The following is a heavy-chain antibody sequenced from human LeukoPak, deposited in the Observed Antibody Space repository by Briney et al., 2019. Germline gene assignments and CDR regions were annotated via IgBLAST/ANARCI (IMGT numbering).Heavy chain of an antibody. CDR1: GFTFSSYG. V-gene: IGHV3-30*18. Sequence: PGGSLRLSCAASGFTFSSYGMHWVRQAPGKGLEWVAVISYDGSNKYYADSVKGRFTISRDNSKNTLYLQMNSLRAEDTAVYYCAKGQLRLQLWCFDYWGQGTLVTVSS. J-gene: IGHJ4*02. D-gene: IGHD5-18*01. CDR2: ISYDGSNK. CDR3: AKGQLRLQLWCFDY.